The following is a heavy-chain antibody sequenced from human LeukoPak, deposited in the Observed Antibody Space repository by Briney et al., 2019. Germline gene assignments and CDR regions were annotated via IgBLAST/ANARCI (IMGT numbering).Heavy chain of an antibody. CDR2: INPNSGGT. Sequence: ASVKVSCRASGYTFTGYYMHWVRQAPGQGLEWMGWINPNSGGTNYAQRFQGRVTMTRDTSITTAYMELSRLTSDDTAVYYCATGLGYSYGYESEDFYYMDVWGKGTTVTVSS. V-gene: IGHV1-2*02. CDR1: GYTFTGYY. J-gene: IGHJ6*03. CDR3: ATGLGYSYGYESEDFYYMDV. D-gene: IGHD5-18*01.